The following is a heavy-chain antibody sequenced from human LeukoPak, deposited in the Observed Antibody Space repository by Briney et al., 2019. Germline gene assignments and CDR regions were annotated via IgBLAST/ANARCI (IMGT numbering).Heavy chain of an antibody. V-gene: IGHV4-4*02. Sequence: SETLSLTCAVSGGSISSSNWWSWVRQPPGKGLEWIGEIYHSGSTNYNPSLKSRVTISVDTSKNQFSLKLSSVTAADTAVYYCARRAYYYGSGSYNQRIWYWFDPWGQGTLVTVSS. J-gene: IGHJ5*02. CDR3: ARRAYYYGSGSYNQRIWYWFDP. CDR1: GGSISSSNW. D-gene: IGHD3-10*01. CDR2: IYHSGST.